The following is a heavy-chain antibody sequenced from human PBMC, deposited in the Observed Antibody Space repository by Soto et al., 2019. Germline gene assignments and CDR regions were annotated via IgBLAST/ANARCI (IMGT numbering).Heavy chain of an antibody. V-gene: IGHV3-23*01. CDR1: A. CDR2: VNGSETKT. J-gene: IGHJ4*02. D-gene: IGHD7-27*01. Sequence: GGSLRLSCAASAMTWVRQAPGKGLERVSGVNGSETKTHNADSVRGRFTIPTDNTKSTLFLQMNNLRPEDTALYYCVISTGKFYADFDYWGQGTQVTVSS. CDR3: VISTGKFYADFDY.